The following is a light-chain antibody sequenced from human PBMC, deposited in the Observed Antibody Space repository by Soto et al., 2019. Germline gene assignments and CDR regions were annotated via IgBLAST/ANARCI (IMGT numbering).Light chain of an antibody. V-gene: IGKV1-9*01. CDR1: QGISSY. CDR3: QQVNVYPST. CDR2: DAS. Sequence: IQLTQSPNTLSASVGDIVTITCRASQGISSYLGWYQQKPGKAPNLLIYDASTLHSGVPSRFSGGGSGTDFTLTISSLQPEDFATYYCQQVNVYPSTVGGGTKVDIK. J-gene: IGKJ4*01.